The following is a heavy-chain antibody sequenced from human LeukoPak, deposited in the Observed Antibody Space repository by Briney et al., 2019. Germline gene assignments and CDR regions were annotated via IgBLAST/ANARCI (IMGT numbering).Heavy chain of an antibody. CDR1: GYSFTSYW. CDR2: IDPSDSYT. D-gene: IGHD4-17*01. CDR3: ARQMTTVTTGDY. V-gene: IGHV5-10-1*04. J-gene: IGHJ4*01. Sequence: GESLKISCKGSGYSFTSYWISWVRQMPGKGLEWMGRIDPSDSYTNYSPSFQGQVTISADKSINTAYLQWSSLKASDTAMYYCARQMTTVTTGDYWGQGTLVTVSS.